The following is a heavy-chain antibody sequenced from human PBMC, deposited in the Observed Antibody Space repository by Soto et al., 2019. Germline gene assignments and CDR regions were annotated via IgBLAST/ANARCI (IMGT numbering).Heavy chain of an antibody. CDR3: AKDHDLWTDHYDVRYFVY. V-gene: IGHV3-30*18. Sequence: TGGPLTLSSVASGFTSRNYAMHWVRQAPGKGLGWVAVISSDGSENYYLDPVRDRLTISRANYKNTLYLQMTSLRAEDTAIYYCAKDHDLWTDHYDVRYFVYWGQGP. J-gene: IGHJ4*02. D-gene: IGHD3-3*01. CDR2: ISSDGSEN. CDR1: GFTSRNYA.